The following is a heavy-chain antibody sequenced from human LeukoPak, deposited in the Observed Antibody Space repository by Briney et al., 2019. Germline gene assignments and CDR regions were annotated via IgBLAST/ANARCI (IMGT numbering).Heavy chain of an antibody. J-gene: IGHJ4*02. D-gene: IGHD5-24*01. CDR2: IYTSGST. CDR1: GGSISSGSYY. Sequence: SQTLSLTCTLSGGSISSGSYYWSWIRQPAGKGLEWIVRIYTSGSTNYNPSLKSRVTISVDTSKNQFSLKLSSVTAADTAVYYCARETRDGYNKVDYWGQGTLVTVSS. V-gene: IGHV4-61*02. CDR3: ARETRDGYNKVDY.